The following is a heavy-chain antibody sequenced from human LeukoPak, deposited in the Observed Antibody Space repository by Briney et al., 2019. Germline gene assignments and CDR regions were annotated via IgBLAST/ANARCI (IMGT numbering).Heavy chain of an antibody. D-gene: IGHD6-13*01. V-gene: IGHV3-23*01. CDR1: GFTFRTYS. Sequence: PGGSLRLSCAASGFTFRTYSVNWVRQAPGEGLEWVSSISGSGGSTYYADSVKGRFTISRDNSKNTLYLQMNSLRAEDTAVYYCAKLPRSIVAAGRYFDYWGQGTLVTVSS. J-gene: IGHJ4*02. CDR3: AKLPRSIVAAGRYFDY. CDR2: ISGSGGST.